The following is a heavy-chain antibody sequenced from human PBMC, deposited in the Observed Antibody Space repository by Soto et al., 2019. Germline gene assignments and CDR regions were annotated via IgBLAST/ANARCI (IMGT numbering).Heavy chain of an antibody. Sequence: ASVKVSCKASGGTFSSYAISWVRQAPGQGLEWMGGIIPIFGTANYAQKFQGRVTITADESTSTAYMELSSLRSEDTAVYYCARHPGGRRYYYGMDVWGQGTTVTVSS. CDR1: GGTFSSYA. CDR2: IIPIFGTA. J-gene: IGHJ6*02. CDR3: ARHPGGRRYYYGMDV. V-gene: IGHV1-69*13. D-gene: IGHD2-15*01.